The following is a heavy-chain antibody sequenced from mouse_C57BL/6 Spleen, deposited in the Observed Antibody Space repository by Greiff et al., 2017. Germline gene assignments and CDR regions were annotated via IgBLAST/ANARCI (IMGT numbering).Heavy chain of an antibody. CDR3: ASAHYYGRSATGFAY. Sequence: CEASGVDFSRYWMSWVRRAPGKGLEWIGEINPDSSTINYAPSLKDKFIISRDNAKNTLYLQMSKVRSEDTALYYCASAHYYGRSATGFAYWGQGTLVTVSA. CDR2: INPDSSTI. D-gene: IGHD1-1*01. J-gene: IGHJ3*01. CDR1: GVDFSRYW. V-gene: IGHV4-1*01.